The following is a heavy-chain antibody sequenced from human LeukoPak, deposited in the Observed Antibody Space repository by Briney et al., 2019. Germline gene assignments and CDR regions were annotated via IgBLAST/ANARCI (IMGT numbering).Heavy chain of an antibody. Sequence: GGSLRLSCAASGFTFSSYSMNWVRQAPGKGLEWVSSISSSSSYIYYADSVKGRFTISRDNAKNSLYLQMNSLRAEDTAVYYCARDGVTMVRGVISPSGYWGQGTLVTVSS. J-gene: IGHJ4*02. CDR1: GFTFSSYS. CDR3: ARDGVTMVRGVISPSGY. D-gene: IGHD3-10*01. CDR2: ISSSSSYI. V-gene: IGHV3-21*01.